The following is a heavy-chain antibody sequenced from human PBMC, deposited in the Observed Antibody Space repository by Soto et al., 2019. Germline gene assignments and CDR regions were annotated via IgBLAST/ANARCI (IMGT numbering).Heavy chain of an antibody. D-gene: IGHD3-9*01. CDR3: AREPVSYDILTGYYLFDY. CDR2: IIPILGIA. V-gene: IGHV1-69*04. J-gene: IGHJ4*02. CDR1: GGSFSSYT. Sequence: SVKVSCKASGGSFSSYTISWVRQAPGQGLEWMGRIIPILGIANYAQKFQGRVTITADKSTSTAYMELSSLRSEDTAVYYCAREPVSYDILTGYYLFDYWGQGTLVTVSS.